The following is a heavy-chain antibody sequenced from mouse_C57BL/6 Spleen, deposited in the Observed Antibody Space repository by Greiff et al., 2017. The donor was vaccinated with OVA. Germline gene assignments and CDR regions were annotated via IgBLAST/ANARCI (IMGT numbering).Heavy chain of an antibody. D-gene: IGHD1-1*01. CDR2: IRLKSDNYAT. CDR1: GFTFSNYW. J-gene: IGHJ2*01. Sequence: EVKLVESGGGLVQPGGSMILSCVASGFTFSNYWMNWVRQSPEKGLEWVAQIRLKSDNYATHYAESVKGRFTISRDDSKSSVYLQMNNLRAEDTGIYYCTGEVVAHFDYWGQGTTLTVSS. V-gene: IGHV6-3*01. CDR3: TGEVVAHFDY.